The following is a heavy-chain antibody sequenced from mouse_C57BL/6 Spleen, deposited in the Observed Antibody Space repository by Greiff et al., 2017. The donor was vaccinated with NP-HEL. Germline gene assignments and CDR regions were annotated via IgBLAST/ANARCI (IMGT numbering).Heavy chain of an antibody. D-gene: IGHD2-4*01. Sequence: EVQLQQSGPELVKPGASVKISCKASGYSFTGYYMNWVKQSPEESLEWIGEINPSTGGTTYNQKFKAKATLTVDKSSSTAYMQLKSLTSEDSAVYYCARRGDYGHYYAMDYWGQGTSVTVSS. J-gene: IGHJ4*01. CDR3: ARRGDYGHYYAMDY. CDR1: GYSFTGYY. V-gene: IGHV1-42*01. CDR2: INPSTGGT.